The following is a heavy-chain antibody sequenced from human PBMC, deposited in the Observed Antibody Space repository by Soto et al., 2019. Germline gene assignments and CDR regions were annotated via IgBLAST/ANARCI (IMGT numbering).Heavy chain of an antibody. V-gene: IGHV1-69*02. CDR1: GGTFNTYT. Sequence: QVQVVQSGAEVKKPESSVKVSCKPSGGTFNTYTVNWVRLAPGHGLEWMGRFIPILDMANYAQKFQDRVTITADISTFTAYMELNSLTSDDTAVYYCAITYCRDNSCPRASDFWGPGTRVTVSS. J-gene: IGHJ4*02. D-gene: IGHD2-21*01. CDR2: FIPILDMA. CDR3: AITYCRDNSCPRASDF.